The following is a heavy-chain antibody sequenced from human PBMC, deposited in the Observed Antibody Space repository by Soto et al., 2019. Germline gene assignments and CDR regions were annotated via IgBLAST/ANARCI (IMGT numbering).Heavy chain of an antibody. CDR2: FDPEDGET. CDR3: ATAETGYGDYGFYYFDY. J-gene: IGHJ4*02. D-gene: IGHD4-17*01. CDR1: GYTLTELS. Sequence: ASVKVSCKVSGYTLTELSMHWVRQAPGKGLEWMGGFDPEDGETIYAQKFQGRVTMTEDTSTDTAYMELSSLRSEDTVMYYCATAETGYGDYGFYYFDYWGQGTLVTVSS. V-gene: IGHV1-24*01.